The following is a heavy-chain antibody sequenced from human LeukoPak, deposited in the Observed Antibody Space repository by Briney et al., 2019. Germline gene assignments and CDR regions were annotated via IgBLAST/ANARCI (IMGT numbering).Heavy chain of an antibody. J-gene: IGHJ4*02. CDR1: GLTFSSYW. CDR3: VRDNYGVDY. CDR2: INSDGSST. V-gene: IGHV3-74*01. D-gene: IGHD4-17*01. Sequence: PGGSLRLSCAASGLTFSSYWMQWVRQAPGKGLVWVSHINSDGSSTSYADFVQGRFTISRDNAKNTLYLQMNSLRVEDTAMYYCVRDNYGVDYWGQGTLVTVSS.